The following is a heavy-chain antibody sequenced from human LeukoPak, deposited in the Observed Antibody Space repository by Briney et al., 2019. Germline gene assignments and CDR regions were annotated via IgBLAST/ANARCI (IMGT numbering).Heavy chain of an antibody. CDR1: GGSINNYY. D-gene: IGHD6-19*01. CDR2: IYYNGNT. V-gene: IGHV4-59*01. CDR3: ARETSSGWSALGS. J-gene: IGHJ4*02. Sequence: SETLSLTCTVSGGSINNYYWSWIRQPPGKGLEWIGYIYYNGNTNYNPSLTNYNPSLKSRLTMSMDTSKNQFSLRLSSVTAADAAVYYCARETSSGWSALGSWGQGTLVTVSS.